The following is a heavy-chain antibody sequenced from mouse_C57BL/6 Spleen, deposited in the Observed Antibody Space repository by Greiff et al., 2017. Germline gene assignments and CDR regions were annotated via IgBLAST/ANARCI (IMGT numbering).Heavy chain of an antibody. J-gene: IGHJ2*01. V-gene: IGHV5-16*01. CDR2: INYDGSNT. CDR3: ARVTTVVYFGY. Sequence: EVQVVESEGGLVQPGSSLKLSCSASGFTFSDYYMAWVRQVPDKGLEWVANINYDGSNTYYLDSLKSRFIISRDNAKNILYLQMSSLKSEDTATYYGARVTTVVYFGYWGQGTTLTVAT. CDR1: GFTFSDYY. D-gene: IGHD1-1*01.